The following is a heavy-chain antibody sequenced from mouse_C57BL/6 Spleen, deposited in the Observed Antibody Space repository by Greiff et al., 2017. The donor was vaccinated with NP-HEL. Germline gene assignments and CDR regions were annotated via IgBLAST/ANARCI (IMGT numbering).Heavy chain of an antibody. CDR3: ARTRLGAWFAY. J-gene: IGHJ3*01. D-gene: IGHD4-1*01. CDR2: ISSGSSTI. V-gene: IGHV5-17*01. Sequence: EVHLVESGGGLVKPGGSLKLSCAASGFTFSDYGMHWVRQAPEKGLEWVAYISSGSSTIYYADTAKGRFTISRDNAKNTLFLQMTSLRSEDTAMYYCARTRLGAWFAYWGQGTLVTVSA. CDR1: GFTFSDYG.